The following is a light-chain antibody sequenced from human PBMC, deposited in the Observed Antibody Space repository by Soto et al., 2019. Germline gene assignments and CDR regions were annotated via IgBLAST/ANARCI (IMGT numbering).Light chain of an antibody. V-gene: IGLV2-23*01. CDR2: EGS. CDR1: SSDVGTYNL. Sequence: QSALTQPASVSGSPGQSITISCTGTSSDVGTYNLVSWYQHHPGKAPKFMIYEGSKRPSGVSNRFSGSRSGNTASLTISGLQAEDEADYYCCSYTSGSTPVVFGGGTKLTVL. J-gene: IGLJ2*01. CDR3: CSYTSGSTPVV.